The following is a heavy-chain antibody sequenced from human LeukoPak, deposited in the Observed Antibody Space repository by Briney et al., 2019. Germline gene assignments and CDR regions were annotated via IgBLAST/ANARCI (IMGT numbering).Heavy chain of an antibody. V-gene: IGHV4-4*09. J-gene: IGHJ5*02. CDR1: GGSISSYY. CDR2: IYTSGST. D-gene: IGHD6-19*01. Sequence: SETLSLTCTVSGGSISSYYWSWIRQPPGKGLEWIGYIYTSGSTNYNPSLKSRVTISADTSKNQFSLKLSSVTAAAKAVYYCARTTPDYTSGWVNWFDPWGQGTLVTVSS. CDR3: ARTTPDYTSGWVNWFDP.